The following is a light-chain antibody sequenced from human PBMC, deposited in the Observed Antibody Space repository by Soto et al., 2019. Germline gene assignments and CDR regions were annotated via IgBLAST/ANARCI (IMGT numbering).Light chain of an antibody. J-gene: IGLJ1*01. CDR3: SSYTRSTPYV. Sequence: QSALTQPASVSGAPGQSITLSRTGTSSDVGGYNYVSWYQQHPGKAPKLMIYDVSNRPSGVSNRFSGSKSGNTASLTISGLQAEDEADYYCSSYTRSTPYVFGTGTKVTVL. CDR2: DVS. V-gene: IGLV2-14*01. CDR1: SSDVGGYNY.